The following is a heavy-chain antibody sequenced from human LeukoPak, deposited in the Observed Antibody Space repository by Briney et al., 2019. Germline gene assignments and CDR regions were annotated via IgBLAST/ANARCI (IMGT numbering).Heavy chain of an antibody. J-gene: IGHJ4*02. CDR1: GFTFDDYA. CDR3: TRLPRKYYYGSGSYSDS. Sequence: GGSLRLSCAASGFTFDDYAMHWVRQAPGKGLEWVSGISWNSGSIGYADSVRGRFSISRDNARNSLFLQMNSLRLEDTAVYYCTRLPRKYYYGSGSYSDSWGQGTQVIVSS. V-gene: IGHV3-9*01. D-gene: IGHD3-10*01. CDR2: ISWNSGSI.